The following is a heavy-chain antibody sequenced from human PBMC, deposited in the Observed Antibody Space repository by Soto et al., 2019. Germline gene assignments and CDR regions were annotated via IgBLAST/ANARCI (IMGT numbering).Heavy chain of an antibody. V-gene: IGHV4-39*01. J-gene: IGHJ3*01. CDR3: AGQSRNTGHEGANNL. CDR2: VHYSGIT. CDR1: GGSIRSNDYY. D-gene: IGHD2-8*02. Sequence: QLQLQESGPGLVKPPEALSLSCAVSGGSIRSNDYYWDWIRQPPGKGLEWIGTVHYSGITHYNPSLKSRVTMSIDTSNNQFSLRLTSVTAADTAMYYCAGQSRNTGHEGANNLWGQGTVVIVSS.